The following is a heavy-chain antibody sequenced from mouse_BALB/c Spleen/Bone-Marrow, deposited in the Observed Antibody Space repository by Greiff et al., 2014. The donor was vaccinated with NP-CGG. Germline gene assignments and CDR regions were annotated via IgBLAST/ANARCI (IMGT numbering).Heavy chain of an antibody. CDR3: ARIWAYYAMDY. J-gene: IGHJ4*01. V-gene: IGHV5-6-3*01. Sequence: EVKLMESGGGLVQPGGSLKLSCAASGFTFSSYGMSWVRQTPDKRLELVATINSNGGSTYYPDSVKGRFTISRDNAKNTLYLRMSSLKSEDTAMYYCARIWAYYAMDYWGQGTSVTVSS. CDR1: GFTFSSYG. CDR2: INSNGGST. D-gene: IGHD4-1*01.